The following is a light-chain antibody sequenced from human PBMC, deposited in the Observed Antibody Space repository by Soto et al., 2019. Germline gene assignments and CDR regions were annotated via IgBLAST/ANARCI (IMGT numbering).Light chain of an antibody. Sequence: EIVMTQSPATLSVSPGERATLSCRASQSVSSNLAWYQQKPGQAPRLLIYGASTRATGIPARFSASGSGTDFTLTISDVQPEDFAVYYCQQYGSSGTLGQGTKVDIK. J-gene: IGKJ1*01. V-gene: IGKV3-15*01. CDR3: QQYGSSGT. CDR2: GAS. CDR1: QSVSSN.